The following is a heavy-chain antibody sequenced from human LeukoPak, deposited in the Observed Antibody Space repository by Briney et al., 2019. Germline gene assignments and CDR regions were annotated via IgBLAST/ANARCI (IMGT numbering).Heavy chain of an antibody. CDR1: GFTFSTYS. CDR3: ARDQDWNDRGGLDY. D-gene: IGHD1-1*01. V-gene: IGHV3-21*04. J-gene: IGHJ4*02. CDR2: ISTSSSYI. Sequence: RGGSLRLSRAASGFTFSTYSMNWVRQAPGKGLEWVSFISTSSSYIYYADSVKGRFTISRDNSKNSLYLQMNSLRAEDTAVYYCARDQDWNDRGGLDYWGQGTLVIVSS.